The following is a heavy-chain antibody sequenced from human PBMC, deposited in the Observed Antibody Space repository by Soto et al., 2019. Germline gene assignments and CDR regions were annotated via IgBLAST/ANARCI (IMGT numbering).Heavy chain of an antibody. V-gene: IGHV3-21*01. CDR2: ISSASSET. Sequence: PGGSLRLSCEASGFTFSRASMNWVRQVPGKGLEWVASISSASSETWYADSVKGRFIISRDNAQNSLFLQMNTLRPKDSAIYYCARVAYWGPGTQVTVSS. CDR1: GFTFSRAS. J-gene: IGHJ4*02. CDR3: ARVAY.